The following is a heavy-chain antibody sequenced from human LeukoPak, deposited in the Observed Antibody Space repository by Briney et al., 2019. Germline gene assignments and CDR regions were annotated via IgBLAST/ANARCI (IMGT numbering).Heavy chain of an antibody. CDR1: GGSFSGYY. D-gene: IGHD3-3*01. V-gene: IGHV4-34*01. J-gene: IGHJ5*02. CDR3: ARGSYYDFWSGYYGESNWFDP. Sequence: PSETLSLTCAVYGGSFSGYYWSWIRQPPGKGLEWIGEINHSGSTNYNPSLKSRVTISVGTSKNQFSLKLSSVTAADTAVYYCARGSYYDFWSGYYGESNWFDPWGQGTLVTVSS. CDR2: INHSGST.